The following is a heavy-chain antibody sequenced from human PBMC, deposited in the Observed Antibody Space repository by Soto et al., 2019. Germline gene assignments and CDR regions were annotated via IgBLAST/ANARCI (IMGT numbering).Heavy chain of an antibody. Sequence: PSETLSLTCTVSGGSISSYYWSWIRQPPGKGLEWIGYIYYSGSTNYNPSLKSRVTISVDTSKNQFSLKLSSVTAADTAVYYCARASYYYYGMDVCGQGTTVTVYS. CDR3: ARASYYYYGMDV. V-gene: IGHV4-59*01. CDR1: GGSISSYY. CDR2: IYYSGST. J-gene: IGHJ6*02.